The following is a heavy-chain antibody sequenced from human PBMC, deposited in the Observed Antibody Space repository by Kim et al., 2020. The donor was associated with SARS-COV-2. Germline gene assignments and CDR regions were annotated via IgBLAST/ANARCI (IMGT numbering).Heavy chain of an antibody. J-gene: IGHJ4*02. CDR2: INAGNGNT. CDR3: ARDRDTMVRGVFGPFDY. V-gene: IGHV1-3*01. Sequence: ASVKVSCKASGYTFTSYAMHWVRQAPGQRLEWMGWINAGNGNTKYSQKFQGRVTITRDTSASTAYMELSSLRSEDTAVYYCARDRDTMVRGVFGPFDYWGQGTLVTVSS. CDR1: GYTFTSYA. D-gene: IGHD3-10*01.